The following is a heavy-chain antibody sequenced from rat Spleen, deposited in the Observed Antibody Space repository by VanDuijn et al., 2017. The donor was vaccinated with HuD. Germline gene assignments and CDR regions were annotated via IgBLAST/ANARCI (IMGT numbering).Heavy chain of an antibody. V-gene: IGHV5-31*01. D-gene: IGHD1-7*01. CDR3: AVAGYGY. CDR2: ISYDGSST. J-gene: IGHJ2*01. Sequence: EVQLVESGGGLVQPGRSLKLSCVASGFTFNNYWMTWIRQAPTKGLEWVATISYDGSSTYYRDSVKGRFTISRDNSKNTRYLEMNSLRSEDTATYYCAVAGYGYWGQGVMVTVSS. CDR1: GFTFNNYW.